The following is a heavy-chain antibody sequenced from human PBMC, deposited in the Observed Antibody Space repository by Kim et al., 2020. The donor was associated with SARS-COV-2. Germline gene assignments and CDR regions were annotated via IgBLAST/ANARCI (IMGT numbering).Heavy chain of an antibody. CDR3: VRVDCSSVSCYGDDYRNYYGMDV. J-gene: IGHJ6*02. V-gene: IGHV3-49*04. Sequence: GGSLRLSCLSSGFTFREFPMAWVRQAPGKGLEWIGFIRSTIYGGTTEYAASVRGRFIISSDDSKNIAHLQMNSLKTEDTGVYYCVRVDCSSVSCYGDDYRNYYGMDVWGQGTTVIVSS. CDR2: IRSTIYGGTT. D-gene: IGHD2-2*01. CDR1: GFTFREFP.